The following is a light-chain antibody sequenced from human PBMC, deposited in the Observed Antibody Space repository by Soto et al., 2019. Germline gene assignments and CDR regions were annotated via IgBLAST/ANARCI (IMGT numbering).Light chain of an antibody. CDR2: DVS. J-gene: IGLJ2*01. CDR3: SSYTSSSTGV. Sequence: ALTQPASVSGSPGQSITISCTGTSSDVGGYNYVSWYQQHPGKAPKLMIYDVSNRPSGVSNRFSGSKSGNTASLTIYGLQAEDEADYYCSSYTSSSTGVFGGGTKLTVL. CDR1: SSDVGGYNY. V-gene: IGLV2-14*01.